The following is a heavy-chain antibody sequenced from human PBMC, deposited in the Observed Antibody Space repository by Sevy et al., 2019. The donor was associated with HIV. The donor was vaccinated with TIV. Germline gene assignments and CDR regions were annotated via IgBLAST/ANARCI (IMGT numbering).Heavy chain of an antibody. CDR3: ATTKDYYDSSRYPFDH. Sequence: ASVKVSCKVSGYTLTALSMHWVRQAPGKGLEWMGTFDPEERETRFAQKFQGRVTMTEDTSTDTAYMELSSLRSEDTAVCFCATTKDYYDSSRYPFDHWAQGALVTVSS. V-gene: IGHV1-24*01. D-gene: IGHD3-22*01. CDR1: GYTLTALS. J-gene: IGHJ4*02. CDR2: FDPEERET.